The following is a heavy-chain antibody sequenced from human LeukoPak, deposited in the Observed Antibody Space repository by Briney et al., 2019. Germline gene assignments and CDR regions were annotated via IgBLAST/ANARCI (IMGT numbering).Heavy chain of an antibody. D-gene: IGHD3-22*01. CDR1: GFTFRTDI. J-gene: IGHJ4*02. CDR3: ARALQHYYDSSGTLLGGFDY. V-gene: IGHV3-21*01. CDR2: ISSSSSYI. Sequence: PGRSLRLSCAASGFTFRTDIMNWVRQAPGKGLEWVSSISSSSSYIYYADSVKGRFTISRDNAKNSLYLQMNSLRAEDTAVYYCARALQHYYDSSGTLLGGFDYWGQGTLVTVSS.